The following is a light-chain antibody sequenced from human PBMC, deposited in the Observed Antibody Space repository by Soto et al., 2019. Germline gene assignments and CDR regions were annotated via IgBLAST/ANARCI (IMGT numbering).Light chain of an antibody. CDR3: QQYDTSPRT. V-gene: IGKV3-20*01. J-gene: IGKJ1*01. CDR1: QSVNNNY. Sequence: EIVLTQSPGTLSLSPGERATLSCRASQSVNNNYLAWYQQRPGQAPRLLIHGTSSRATGIPDRFSGSGSGTDFTLTISRLEPEDFAVYYCQQYDTSPRTFGQGTKVEI. CDR2: GTS.